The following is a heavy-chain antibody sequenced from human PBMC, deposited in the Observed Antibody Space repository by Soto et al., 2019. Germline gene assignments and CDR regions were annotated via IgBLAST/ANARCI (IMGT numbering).Heavy chain of an antibody. Sequence: EVQLLESGGGLVQPGGSLRLSCAASGFTFDNFAMNWVRQAPGQGLEWVSAISGSGHRTHYSDSVKGRFTISRDSSKNTLYLQMISLRAADTAVYYCAKDSQWLPRGNIDSWGQGTLVTVSS. CDR1: GFTFDNFA. D-gene: IGHD6-19*01. CDR3: AKDSQWLPRGNIDS. CDR2: ISGSGHRT. J-gene: IGHJ4*02. V-gene: IGHV3-23*01.